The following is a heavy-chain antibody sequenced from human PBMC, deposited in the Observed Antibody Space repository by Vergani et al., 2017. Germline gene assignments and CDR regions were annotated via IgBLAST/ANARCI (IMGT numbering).Heavy chain of an antibody. CDR3: ARVNTETNGHLYYYYYMDV. CDR2: IDHTGRH. Sequence: QVQLQQWGGGLLKPSETLSLTCVVNGGFFTSYHWTWIRQSPGEGLEWVGDIDHTGRHDYNPSLKSRLTMSVDKSRNQFSLTLNSVTATDTAIYFCARVNTETNGHLYYYYYMDVWGQGTAVTVS. V-gene: IGHV4-34*01. CDR1: GGFFTSYH. D-gene: IGHD4-11*01. J-gene: IGHJ6*03.